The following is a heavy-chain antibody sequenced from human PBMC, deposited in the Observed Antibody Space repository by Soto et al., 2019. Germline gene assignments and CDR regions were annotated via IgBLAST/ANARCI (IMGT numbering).Heavy chain of an antibody. J-gene: IGHJ6*02. CDR1: GFTFSSYA. CDR2: ISYDGSNK. Sequence: GGSLRLSCAASGFTFSSYAMHWVRQAPGKGLEWVAVISYDGSNKYYADSAKGRFTISRDNAKYSLYLQMDSLRAEDTAVYYCARHEASYYYAMDVWGQGTTVTVSS. V-gene: IGHV3-30-3*01. CDR3: ARHEASYYYAMDV.